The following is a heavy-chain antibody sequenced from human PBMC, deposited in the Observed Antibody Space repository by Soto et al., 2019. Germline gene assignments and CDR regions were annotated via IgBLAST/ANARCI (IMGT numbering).Heavy chain of an antibody. V-gene: IGHV3-33*01. J-gene: IGHJ5*02. CDR1: GFTFSSYV. D-gene: IGHD2-15*01. Sequence: PGGSLRLSCTASGFTFSSYVMHWVRQAPGKGLEWVAVIWFDGTEKYYADSVKGRFTISRDNSKNTLYLHMNSLRAEDTAVFYCARERLGGTWNWFDPWGQGTLVTVSS. CDR3: ARERLGGTWNWFDP. CDR2: IWFDGTEK.